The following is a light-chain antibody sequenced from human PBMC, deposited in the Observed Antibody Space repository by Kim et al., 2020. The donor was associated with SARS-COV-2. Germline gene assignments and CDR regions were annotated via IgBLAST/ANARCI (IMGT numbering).Light chain of an antibody. CDR3: QQRNNWLT. CDR1: QSVNTF. J-gene: IGKJ4*01. CDR2: DAS. Sequence: ALSPGERATLSCRASQSVNTFVAWYRQRPGQAPTLLIFDASNRATGIPARFSGSGSGTDFTLTISSLEPEDFAVYYCQQRNNWLTFGGGTKVDIK. V-gene: IGKV3-11*01.